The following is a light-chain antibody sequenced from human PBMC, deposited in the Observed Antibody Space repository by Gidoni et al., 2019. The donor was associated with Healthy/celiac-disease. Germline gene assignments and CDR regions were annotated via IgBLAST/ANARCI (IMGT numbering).Light chain of an antibody. CDR3: CSYAGSYTWV. V-gene: IGLV2-11*01. Sequence: SALTQPRSLSGSPGPSVTIACTGTSRDVGGYNYVSWYQQHPGKAPNLMIYDVSKRPSGVPDRFSGSKSGNTASLTISGLQAEDEADYYCCSYAGSYTWVFGGGTKLTVL. CDR1: SRDVGGYNY. J-gene: IGLJ3*02. CDR2: DVS.